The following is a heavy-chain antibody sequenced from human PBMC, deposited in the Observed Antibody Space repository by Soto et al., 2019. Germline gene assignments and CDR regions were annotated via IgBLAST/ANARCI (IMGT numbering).Heavy chain of an antibody. CDR2: ISAYNGNT. CDR3: ARDRGDIVVVPAAHDP. D-gene: IGHD2-2*01. Sequence: RASVKVSCKASGYTFTSYGISWVRQAPGQGLEWMGWISAYNGNTNYAQKLQGRVTMTTDTSTSTAYMELRSLRSGDTAVYYCARDRGDIVVVPAAHDPWGQGTLVTVSS. J-gene: IGHJ5*02. CDR1: GYTFTSYG. V-gene: IGHV1-18*01.